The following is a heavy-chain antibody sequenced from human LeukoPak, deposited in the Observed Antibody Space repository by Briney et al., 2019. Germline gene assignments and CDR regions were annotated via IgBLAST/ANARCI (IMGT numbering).Heavy chain of an antibody. CDR2: IGTAGDT. D-gene: IGHD6-13*01. CDR1: GFTFSSYA. V-gene: IGHV3-13*01. Sequence: PGGSLRLSCAASGFTFSSYAMSWVRQATGKGLEWVSAIGTAGDTYYPGSVKGRFTISRENAKNSLYLQMNSLRAGDTAVYYCARDLSSGWVTAAGRASHAFDIWGQGTMVTVSS. J-gene: IGHJ3*02. CDR3: ARDLSSGWVTAAGRASHAFDI.